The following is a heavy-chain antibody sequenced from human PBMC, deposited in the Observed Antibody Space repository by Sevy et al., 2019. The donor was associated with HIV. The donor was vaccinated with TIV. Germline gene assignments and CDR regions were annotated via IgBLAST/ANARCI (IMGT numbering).Heavy chain of an antibody. CDR3: ARDRGGSGDLDY. CDR2: VNTGNGDT. V-gene: IGHV1-3*04. Sequence: ASVKVSCKASGYTFTSYVMHWVRQAPGQRLQWMGWVNTGNGDTKYSEKLQGRVTITRDTSASTAYMELSSLGSEDTAVYYCARDRGGSGDLDYWGQGTLVTVSS. CDR1: GYTFTSYV. D-gene: IGHD3-10*01. J-gene: IGHJ4*02.